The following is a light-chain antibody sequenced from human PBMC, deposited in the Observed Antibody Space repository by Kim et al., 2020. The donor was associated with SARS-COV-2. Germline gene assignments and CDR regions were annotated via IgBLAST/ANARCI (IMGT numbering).Light chain of an antibody. Sequence: DIQMTQSPSSLSASIGDRVTITCQASQHISINLDWFQQKPGKAPKSLIYAASNLQSGVPSKFSGSRSGTDFTLTISNLQPEDFATYYCQQHQNYPRTFGQGTKVEIK. CDR3: QQHQNYPRT. V-gene: IGKV1-16*02. CDR2: AAS. CDR1: QHISIN. J-gene: IGKJ1*01.